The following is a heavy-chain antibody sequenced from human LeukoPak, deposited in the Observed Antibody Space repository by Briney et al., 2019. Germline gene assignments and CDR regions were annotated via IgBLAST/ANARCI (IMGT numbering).Heavy chain of an antibody. V-gene: IGHV1-18*01. CDR1: GYTFTYYV. CDR2: INAYNGNT. Sequence: ASVTVSCKTSGYTFTYYVISWVRQAPGQGLEWMGWINAYNGNTNDAQEFQGRVTMTTDTSTSTAYMELRSLRSDDTAVYYCARGEKPYDYWGQGTLVSVSS. J-gene: IGHJ4*02. D-gene: IGHD1-26*01. CDR3: ARGEKPYDY.